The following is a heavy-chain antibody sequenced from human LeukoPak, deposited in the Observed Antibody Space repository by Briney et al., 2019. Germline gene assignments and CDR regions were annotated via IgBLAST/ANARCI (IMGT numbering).Heavy chain of an antibody. J-gene: IGHJ4*02. CDR3: ARVGKSSSWYFIDY. CDR1: GFTLSTFS. CDR2: ISISSTDYI. D-gene: IGHD6-13*01. V-gene: IGHV3-21*01. Sequence: GGSLRLSCGASGFTLSTFSMTWVRQAPGKGLEWVSSISISSTDYIYYADSVKGRFTISRDNAKNSLYLQMNSLRAEDTAVYYCARVGKSSSWYFIDYWGQGTLVTVSS.